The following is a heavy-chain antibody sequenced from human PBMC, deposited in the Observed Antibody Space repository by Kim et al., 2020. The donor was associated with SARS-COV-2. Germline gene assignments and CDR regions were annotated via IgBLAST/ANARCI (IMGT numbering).Heavy chain of an antibody. CDR3: ARRQRLITMVRGVISCWFDP. CDR2: IYYSGST. CDR1: GGSISSSSYY. V-gene: IGHV4-39*01. D-gene: IGHD3-10*01. J-gene: IGHJ5*02. Sequence: SETLSLTCTVSGGSISSSSYYWGWIRQPPGKGLEWIGSIYYSGSTYYKPSLKSRVTISVDTSKNQFSLKLSSVTAADTAVYYCARRQRLITMVRGVISCWFDPWGQGTLVTVSS.